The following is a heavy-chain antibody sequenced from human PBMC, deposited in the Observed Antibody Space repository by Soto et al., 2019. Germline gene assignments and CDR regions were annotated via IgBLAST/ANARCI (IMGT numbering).Heavy chain of an antibody. D-gene: IGHD6-19*01. CDR1: GFTFSGST. CDR3: TRQHLDVPVASAIDY. V-gene: IGHV3-73*02. CDR2: IPSKTNTYAT. Sequence: EVQLVESGGGLVQPGGSLKLSCAASGFTFSGSTIHWVRQTSGKGLAWVGRIPSKTNTYATAYAASVKGRFTISRDDSKNTAYLQMNSLKTEDTVVYYCTRQHLDVPVASAIDYWGQGTLVTVSS. J-gene: IGHJ4*02.